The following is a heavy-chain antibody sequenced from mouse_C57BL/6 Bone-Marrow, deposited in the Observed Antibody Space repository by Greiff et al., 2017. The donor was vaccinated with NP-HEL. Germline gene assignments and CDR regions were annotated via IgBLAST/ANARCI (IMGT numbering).Heavy chain of an antibody. CDR3: ARDLITTAVRAY. J-gene: IGHJ3*01. V-gene: IGHV5-4*01. D-gene: IGHD1-2*01. CDR1: GFTFSSYA. Sequence: EVQVVESGGGLVKPGGSLKLSCAASGFTFSSYAMSWVRQTPEKRLEWVATISDGGSYTYYPDNVKGRFTISRDNAKNNLYLQMSHLKSEDTAMYYCARDLITTAVRAYWGQGTLVTVSA. CDR2: ISDGGSYT.